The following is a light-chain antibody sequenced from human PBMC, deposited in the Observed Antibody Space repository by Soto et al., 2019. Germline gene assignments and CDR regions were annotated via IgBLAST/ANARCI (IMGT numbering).Light chain of an antibody. CDR1: QSISSY. Sequence: DIQMTQSPSSLSASVGDRVTITCRASQSISSYLNWYQQKPGKAPKLLIYAASSLQSGVPSRFSGSGSGKDFTLTINSLQPEDFATYYCQKSYNTPYTFGQGTKLEIK. CDR3: QKSYNTPYT. J-gene: IGKJ2*01. CDR2: AAS. V-gene: IGKV1-39*01.